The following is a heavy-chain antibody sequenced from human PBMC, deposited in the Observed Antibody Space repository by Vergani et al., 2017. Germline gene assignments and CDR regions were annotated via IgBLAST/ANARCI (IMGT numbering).Heavy chain of an antibody. CDR1: GGSISSSSYY. D-gene: IGHD2-2*01. CDR3: AGHERPHIIVVPATSSYAFDI. Sequence: QLQLQESGPGLVKPSETLSLTCTVSGGSISSSSYYWGWIRQPPGKGLEWIGSIYYSGSTYYNPSLKSRVTISVVTSKNQFSLKLSSVAAADTAVYYCAGHERPHIIVVPATSSYAFDIWGQGTMVTVSS. J-gene: IGHJ3*02. CDR2: IYYSGST. V-gene: IGHV4-39*01.